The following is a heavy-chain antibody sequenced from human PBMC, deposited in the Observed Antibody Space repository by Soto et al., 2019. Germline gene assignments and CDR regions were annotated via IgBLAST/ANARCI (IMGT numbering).Heavy chain of an antibody. J-gene: IGHJ5*02. D-gene: IGHD3-22*01. CDR2: IYYSGST. V-gene: IGHV4-30-4*01. CDR1: GGSISSGDYY. CDR3: ARAPYYYDSSGYYDWFDP. Sequence: SETLSLTCTVSGGSISSGDYYWSWIRQPPGKGLEWIGYIYYSGSTYYNPSLKSRVTISVDTSKNQFSLKLSSVTAADTAVYYCARAPYYYDSSGYYDWFDPWGQGTLVTVSS.